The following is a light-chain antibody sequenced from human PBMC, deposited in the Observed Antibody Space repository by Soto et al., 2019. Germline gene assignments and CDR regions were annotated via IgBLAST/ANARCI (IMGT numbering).Light chain of an antibody. J-gene: IGLJ1*01. V-gene: IGLV2-8*01. Sequence: SALTQPASGSGSPGQSITISCTGTSSDVGGYNYVSWYQHHPGKAPRLIIYEVVQRPSGVPDRFSGSKSGNTASLTVSGLQAADEADYFCKSYAGSNTYVFGSGTKVTVL. CDR3: KSYAGSNTYV. CDR1: SSDVGGYNY. CDR2: EVV.